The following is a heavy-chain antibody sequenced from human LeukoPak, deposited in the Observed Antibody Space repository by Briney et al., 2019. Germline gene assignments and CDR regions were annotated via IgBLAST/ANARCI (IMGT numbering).Heavy chain of an antibody. V-gene: IGHV3-53*01. J-gene: IGHJ4*02. CDR2: IYSGGST. CDR3: ARLSENGYSYGY. Sequence: GGSLRLSCAASGFTDSSNYMSWVHQAPGKELEWVSVIYSGGSTYYADSVKGRFTISRDNSKNTLYLQMNSLRAEDTAVYYCARLSENGYSYGYWGQGTLVTVSS. D-gene: IGHD5-18*01. CDR1: GFTDSSNY.